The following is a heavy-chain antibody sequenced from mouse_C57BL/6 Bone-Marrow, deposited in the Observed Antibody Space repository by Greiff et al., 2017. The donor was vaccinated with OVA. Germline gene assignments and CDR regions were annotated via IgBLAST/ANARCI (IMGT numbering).Heavy chain of an antibody. CDR1: GYTFTDYY. J-gene: IGHJ4*01. CDR3: ASYGSSPYYYARDY. V-gene: IGHV1-26*01. Sequence: EVQLQQSGPELVKPGASVKISCKASGYTFTDYYMNWVKQSHGKSLEWIGDINPNNGGTSYNQKFKGKATLTVDKSSSTAYMELRSLTSEDSAVYYCASYGSSPYYYARDYWGQGTSVTVSS. D-gene: IGHD1-1*01. CDR2: INPNNGGT.